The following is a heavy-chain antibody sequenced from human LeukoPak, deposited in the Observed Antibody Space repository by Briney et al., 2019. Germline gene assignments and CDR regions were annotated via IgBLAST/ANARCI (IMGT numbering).Heavy chain of an antibody. D-gene: IGHD2-8*01. CDR1: GGSLNGHW. V-gene: IGHV4-59*11. CDR2: VYYNGNS. Sequence: SETLSLTCTVSGGSLNGHWWSWIRQPPGKGLEWVGYVYYNGNSISHPSLNGRVSISLDTTKNQFSLKLSSVTAADTAVYYCARGTNNYDYYYYMDVWGKGTTVTVSS. CDR3: ARGTNNYDYYYYMDV. J-gene: IGHJ6*03.